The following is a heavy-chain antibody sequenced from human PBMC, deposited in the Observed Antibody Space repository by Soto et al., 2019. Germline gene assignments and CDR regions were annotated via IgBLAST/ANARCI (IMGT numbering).Heavy chain of an antibody. Sequence: GESLKISCKGSGYYFPSYWIGWVRQMPGKGLEWMGIFYPGDSDTRYSPSFQGQVTISADRSISAAYLQWSSLKPSDTAMYYCARQGNGAEGFDYWGQGTLVTVSS. J-gene: IGHJ4*02. CDR3: ARQGNGAEGFDY. CDR1: GYYFPSYW. V-gene: IGHV5-51*01. D-gene: IGHD4-17*01. CDR2: FYPGDSDT.